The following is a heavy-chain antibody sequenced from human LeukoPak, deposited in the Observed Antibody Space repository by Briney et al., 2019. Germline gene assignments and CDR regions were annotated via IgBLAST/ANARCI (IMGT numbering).Heavy chain of an antibody. D-gene: IGHD5-24*01. CDR2: MNPNSGNT. Sequence: ASVKVSCKASGYTFTSYDINWVRQATGQGLEWMGWMNPNSGNTGYAQKFQGRVTMTRNTSISTAYMELSSLRSEDTAVYYCARDLDRWLQPRAGDAFDIWGQGTMVTVSS. V-gene: IGHV1-8*01. CDR3: ARDLDRWLQPRAGDAFDI. CDR1: GYTFTSYD. J-gene: IGHJ3*02.